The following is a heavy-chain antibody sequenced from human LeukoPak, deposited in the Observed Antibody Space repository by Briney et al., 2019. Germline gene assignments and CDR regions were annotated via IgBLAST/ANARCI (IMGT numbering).Heavy chain of an antibody. J-gene: IGHJ6*03. CDR3: ARGLKNTILGAKDYYYMDV. D-gene: IGHD3-3*01. Sequence: SETLSLTCAVYGGSFSGYYWSWIRQPPGKGLEWIGEINHSGSTNYNPSLKSRVTISVDTSKNQFSLKLSSVTAADTAVYYCARGLKNTILGAKDYYYMDVWGKGTTVTVSS. V-gene: IGHV4-34*01. CDR1: GGSFSGYY. CDR2: INHSGST.